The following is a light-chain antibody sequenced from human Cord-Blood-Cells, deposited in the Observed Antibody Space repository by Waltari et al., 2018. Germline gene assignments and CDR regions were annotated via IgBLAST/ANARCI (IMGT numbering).Light chain of an antibody. CDR2: AAS. CDR3: QQYYSYPLT. CDR1: QGISSY. J-gene: IGKJ4*01. V-gene: IGKV1-8*01. Sequence: AIRITQSPSSLSASTGDRVTITCRASQGISSYLAWYQQKPGKAPKLLIYAASTLQSGVSSRFSGSGSVTDFTLTISCLQSEDFATYYCQQYYSYPLTFGGGTKVEIK.